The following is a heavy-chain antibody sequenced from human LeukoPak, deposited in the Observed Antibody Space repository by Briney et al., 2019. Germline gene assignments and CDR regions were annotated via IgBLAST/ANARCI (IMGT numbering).Heavy chain of an antibody. CDR3: ATHFIPLGYFDS. CDR1: GFTFSSYS. CDR2: ISSSSSYI. D-gene: IGHD1-26*01. V-gene: IGHV3-21*01. J-gene: IGHJ4*02. Sequence: GGSLRLSCAASGFTFSSYSMNWVRQAPGKGLEWVSSISSSSSYIYYADSVKGRFTISRDNAKNSLYLQMNSLRAEDTAVYYCATHFIPLGYFDSWGQGTLVTVSS.